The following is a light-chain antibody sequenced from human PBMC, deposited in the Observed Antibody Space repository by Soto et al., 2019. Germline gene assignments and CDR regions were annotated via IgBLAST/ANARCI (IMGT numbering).Light chain of an antibody. V-gene: IGKV3-11*01. CDR2: NAS. CDR1: ESVSNS. J-gene: IGKJ4*01. Sequence: ETVLTQSPATLSLSPGGRATLSCRASESVSNSLAWYQHKPGQAPRLLIYNASNRATGIPARFSGSGSGTDFTLTISSLEPEDFAVYFCQHRAGWPPALTFGGGTKVDIK. CDR3: QHRAGWPPALT.